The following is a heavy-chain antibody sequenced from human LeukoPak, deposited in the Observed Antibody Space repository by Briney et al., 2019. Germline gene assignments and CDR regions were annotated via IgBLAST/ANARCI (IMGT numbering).Heavy chain of an antibody. CDR2: IYHSGST. J-gene: IGHJ5*02. Sequence: SETLSLTCAVYGGSFSPYYWSWIRQSPDKGLEWIGEIYHSGSTNYNPSLKSRVTISVDKSKNEFFLELTSVTAADTAVYFCARGGSGSYVVDPWGQGTLVIVSS. V-gene: IGHV4-34*01. CDR1: GGSFSPYY. D-gene: IGHD3-10*01. CDR3: ARGGSGSYVVDP.